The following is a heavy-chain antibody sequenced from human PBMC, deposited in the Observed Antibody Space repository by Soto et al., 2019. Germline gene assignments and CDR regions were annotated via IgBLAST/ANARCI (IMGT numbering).Heavy chain of an antibody. D-gene: IGHD5-12*01. CDR1: GGSISSSNW. CDR3: ARLPRIVRDGYTRASPYYYGMDV. Sequence: QVQLQESGPGLVKPSGTLSLTCAVSGGSISSSNWWSWVRQPPGKGLEWIGEIYHSGSTNNNPSLKSRVTISVDKSKNQFSLKLSSVTAADTAVYYCARLPRIVRDGYTRASPYYYGMDVWGQGTTVTVSS. CDR2: IYHSGST. V-gene: IGHV4-4*02. J-gene: IGHJ6*02.